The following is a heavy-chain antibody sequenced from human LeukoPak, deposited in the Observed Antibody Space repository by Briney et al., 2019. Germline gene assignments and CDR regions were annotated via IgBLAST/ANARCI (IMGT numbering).Heavy chain of an antibody. CDR1: GFTFSSYW. D-gene: IGHD3-16*01. V-gene: IGHV3-7*01. CDR2: IKQDGSEK. Sequence: GGSLRFSCAASGFTFSSYWMSWVRQAPGKGLEWVANIKQDGSEKYYVDSVKGRFTISRDNAKNSLYLQMNSLRAEDTAVYYCARDTRDYDYVWGSWYYFDYWGQGTLVTVSS. J-gene: IGHJ4*02. CDR3: ARDTRDYDYVWGSWYYFDY.